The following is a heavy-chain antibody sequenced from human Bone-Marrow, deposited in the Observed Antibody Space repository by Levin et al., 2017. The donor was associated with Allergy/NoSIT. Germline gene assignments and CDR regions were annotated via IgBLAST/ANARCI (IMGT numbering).Heavy chain of an antibody. CDR3: AGGVGTTHFQH. Sequence: SQTLSLPCSVSGGYISSYYWSWLRQPPGKGLEWIAYIYHSGSTNYNPSSKSRVTISVDRSKKQFFLKLNTVTSADTAVYYCAGGVGTTHFQHWGQGTLVTVSS. D-gene: IGHD3-16*01. CDR1: GGYISSYY. V-gene: IGHV4-59*01. J-gene: IGHJ1*01. CDR2: IYHSGST.